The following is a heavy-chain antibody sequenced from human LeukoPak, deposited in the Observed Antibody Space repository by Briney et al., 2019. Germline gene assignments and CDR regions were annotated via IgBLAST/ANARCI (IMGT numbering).Heavy chain of an antibody. V-gene: IGHV3-7*01. J-gene: IGHJ6*02. CDR1: GFTFSSYW. Sequence: GGSLRLSCAASGFTFSSYWMSWVRQAPGKGLEWVANIKQDGSEKYYMDSVKGRFTISRDNAKNSLYLQMNSLRAEDTAVYYCARKQWLPTYYYYGMDVWGQGTTVTVSS. CDR2: IKQDGSEK. D-gene: IGHD6-19*01. CDR3: ARKQWLPTYYYYGMDV.